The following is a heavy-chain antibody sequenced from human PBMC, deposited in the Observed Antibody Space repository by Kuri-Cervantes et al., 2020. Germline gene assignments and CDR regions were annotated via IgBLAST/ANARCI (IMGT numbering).Heavy chain of an antibody. Sequence: ASVKVSCKVSGYTLTELSMHWVRQAPGKGLEWMGGFDPEDGETIYAQKFQGRVTMTEDTSTDTAYMELSSLRSEDTAVFYCAREGYDFWSGSARTFFFDSWGQGTLVTVSS. CDR1: GYTLTELS. CDR2: FDPEDGET. D-gene: IGHD3-3*01. V-gene: IGHV1-24*01. J-gene: IGHJ4*02. CDR3: AREGYDFWSGSARTFFFDS.